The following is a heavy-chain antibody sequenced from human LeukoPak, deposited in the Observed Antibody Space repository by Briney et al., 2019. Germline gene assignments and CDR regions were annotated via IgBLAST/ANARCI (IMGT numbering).Heavy chain of an antibody. Sequence: SVKVSCKASGGTFGSHAISWVRQAPGQGLEWTGRIIPILGIANYAQKFQGRVTITADKSTNTAYMELSSLRYDDTALYYCARGQSLNDYWGQGTLVTVSS. CDR1: GGTFGSHA. V-gene: IGHV1-69*04. J-gene: IGHJ4*02. CDR2: IIPILGIA. CDR3: ARGQSLNDY.